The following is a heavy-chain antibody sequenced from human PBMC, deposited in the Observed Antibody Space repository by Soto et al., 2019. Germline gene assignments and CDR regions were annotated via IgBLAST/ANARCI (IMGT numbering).Heavy chain of an antibody. CDR3: ARDSPWLYFDS. CDR1: GGSISSYY. D-gene: IGHD3-10*01. Sequence: SETLSLTCTVSGGSISSYYWSWIRQPPGKGLEWIGYIYYSGNTNYNPSLKSRVTISVDTSKNQFSLKLSSVTAADTAVYYCARDSPWLYFDSWGQGSLVTVSS. CDR2: IYYSGNT. V-gene: IGHV4-59*01. J-gene: IGHJ4*02.